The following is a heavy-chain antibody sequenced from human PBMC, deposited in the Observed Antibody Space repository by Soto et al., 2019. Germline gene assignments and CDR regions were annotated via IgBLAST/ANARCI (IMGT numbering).Heavy chain of an antibody. J-gene: IGHJ6*02. CDR2: ISGSGGST. Sequence: GGSLRLSCAASGFTFSSYAMSWVRQAPGKGLEWVSAISGSGGSTYYADSVKGRFTISRDNSKNTLYLQMNSLRAEDTAVYYCAKDGSDSSGYYSRPYYYYGMDVWGQGTTVTVSS. CDR3: AKDGSDSSGYYSRPYYYYGMDV. D-gene: IGHD3-22*01. V-gene: IGHV3-23*01. CDR1: GFTFSSYA.